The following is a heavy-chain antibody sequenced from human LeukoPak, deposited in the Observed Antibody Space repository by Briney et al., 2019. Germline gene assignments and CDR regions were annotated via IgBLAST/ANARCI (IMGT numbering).Heavy chain of an antibody. D-gene: IGHD2-21*02. V-gene: IGHV1-46*01. J-gene: IGHJ6*03. CDR3: AKVGSSEVVTVSGYYYYMDV. Sequence: ASVKVSCKASGYTFTDYYIHWVRQAPGQGLEWMGVINPSGGSTSYAQKFQGRVTMTRDTSTSTVYMELSSLRSEDTAVYYCAKVGSSEVVTVSGYYYYMDVWGKGTTVTVSS. CDR2: INPSGGST. CDR1: GYTFTDYY.